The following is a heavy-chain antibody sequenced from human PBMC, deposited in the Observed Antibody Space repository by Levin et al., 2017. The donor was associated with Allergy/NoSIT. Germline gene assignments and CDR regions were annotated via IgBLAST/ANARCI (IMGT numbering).Heavy chain of an antibody. CDR1: GFTFSSYG. CDR2: ISSDGRKK. D-gene: IGHD6-19*01. CDR3: AKDVYGSGWYPLGNDAFEM. V-gene: IGHV3-30*18. Sequence: GGSLRLSCAASGFTFSSYGMHWVRQAPGKGLEWVAVISSDGRKKFYADSVKGRFTISRDNSKNTRELQMNSLRAEDTAVYYCAKDVYGSGWYPLGNDAFEMWGQGTKVSVSS. J-gene: IGHJ3*02.